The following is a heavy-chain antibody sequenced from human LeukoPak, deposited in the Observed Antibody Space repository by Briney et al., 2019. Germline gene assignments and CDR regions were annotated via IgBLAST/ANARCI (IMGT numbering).Heavy chain of an antibody. CDR1: GYTFTGYY. CDR3: ARDLSRGIVVVPAAMSPWFDP. Sequence: SVKVSCKASGYTFTGYYMHWVRQAPGQGLEWMGRIIPIFGIANYAQKFQGRGTITADKSTSTAYMELSSLRSEDTAVYYCARDLSRGIVVVPAAMSPWFDPWGQGTLVTVSS. V-gene: IGHV1-69*04. CDR2: IIPIFGIA. J-gene: IGHJ5*02. D-gene: IGHD2-2*01.